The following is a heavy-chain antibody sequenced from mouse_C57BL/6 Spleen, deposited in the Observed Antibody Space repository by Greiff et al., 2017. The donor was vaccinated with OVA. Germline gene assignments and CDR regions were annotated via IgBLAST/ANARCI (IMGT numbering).Heavy chain of an antibody. CDR2: IDPSDSYT. D-gene: IGHD6-5*01. J-gene: IGHJ3*01. CDR1: GYTFTSYW. CDR3: ARYAHGGFAY. Sequence: VQLQQPGAELVMPGASVKLSCKASGYTFTSYWMHWVKQRPGQGLEWIGAIDPSDSYTNYNQKFKGKSTLTVDKSSSTAYMQLSSLTSEDSAVYYCARYAHGGFAYWGQGTLVTVSA. V-gene: IGHV1-69*01.